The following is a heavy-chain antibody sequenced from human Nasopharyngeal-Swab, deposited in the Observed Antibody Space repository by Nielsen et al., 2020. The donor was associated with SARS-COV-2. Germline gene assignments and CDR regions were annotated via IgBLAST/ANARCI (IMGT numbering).Heavy chain of an antibody. D-gene: IGHD2-15*01. CDR1: GFTFSSYW. CDR2: IKQDGSEK. CDR3: ARLRTPGYCSGGSCYGAADY. V-gene: IGHV3-7*01. Sequence: GGSLRLSCAASGFTFSSYWMSWVRQAPGKGLEWVANIKQDGSEKYYVDSVKGRFTISRDDAKNSLYLQMNSLRAEDTAVYYCARLRTPGYCSGGSCYGAADYWGQGTLVTVSS. J-gene: IGHJ4*02.